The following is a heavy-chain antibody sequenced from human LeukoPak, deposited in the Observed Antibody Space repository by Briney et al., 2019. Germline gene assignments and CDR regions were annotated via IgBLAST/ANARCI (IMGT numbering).Heavy chain of an antibody. Sequence: PGGSLRLSCAASGFTFSSYSMNWVRQAPGKGLEWVSSISSSSSYIYYADSVKGRFTISRDNAKNSLYLQMNSLRAEDTAVYYCASEAYSYGRNWGDYWGQGTLVTVSS. D-gene: IGHD5-18*01. CDR3: ASEAYSYGRNWGDY. J-gene: IGHJ4*02. CDR2: ISSSSSYI. V-gene: IGHV3-21*01. CDR1: GFTFSSYS.